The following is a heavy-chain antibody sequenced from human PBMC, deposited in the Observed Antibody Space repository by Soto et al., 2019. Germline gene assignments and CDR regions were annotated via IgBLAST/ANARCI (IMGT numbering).Heavy chain of an antibody. CDR1: GYTFTSYG. V-gene: IGHV1-18*01. J-gene: IGHJ6*02. CDR3: ARVYSSSWDDYYYYGMDV. CDR2: ISAYNGNT. D-gene: IGHD6-13*01. Sequence: ASVKVSCKASGYTFTSYGISWVRQAPGQGLEWMGWISAYNGNTNYAQKLQGRVTMTTDTSTSTAYMELRSLRSDDTAVYYCARVYSSSWDDYYYYGMDVWGQGTTVTVSS.